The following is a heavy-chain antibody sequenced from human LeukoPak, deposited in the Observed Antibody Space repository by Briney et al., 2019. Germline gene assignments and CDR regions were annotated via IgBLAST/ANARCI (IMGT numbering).Heavy chain of an antibody. CDR3: ARAGHNSNSGGYDF. CDR1: GYTFIDHY. J-gene: IGHJ4*02. D-gene: IGHD3-22*01. V-gene: IGHV1-2*02. Sequence: GASAKVSFKPSGYTFIDHYLHWVRQAPGQGLDSLGWIDPDTGDTHYPQKFQGRVTVDSDTSISTAYMELNRPRSDDTDVYYCARAGHNSNSGGYDFWGLGTLVTVSS. CDR2: IDPDTGDT.